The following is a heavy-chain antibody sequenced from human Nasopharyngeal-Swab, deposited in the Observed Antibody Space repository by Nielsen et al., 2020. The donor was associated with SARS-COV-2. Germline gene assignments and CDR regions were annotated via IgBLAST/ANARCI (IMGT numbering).Heavy chain of an antibody. J-gene: IGHJ6*02. CDR2: INHSGST. CDR1: GGSFSGYY. Sequence: SETLSLTCAVYGGSFSGYYWSWIRQPPGKGLEWIGEINHSGSTNYNPSLKSRVTISVDTSKNQFSLKLISVTAADTAVYYRARVKSSGWRYYYYYGMDVWGQGTTVTVSS. V-gene: IGHV4-34*01. D-gene: IGHD6-19*01. CDR3: ARVKSSGWRYYYYYGMDV.